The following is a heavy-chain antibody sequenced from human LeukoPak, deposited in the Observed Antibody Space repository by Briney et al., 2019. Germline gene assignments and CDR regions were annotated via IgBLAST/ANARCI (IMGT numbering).Heavy chain of an antibody. J-gene: IGHJ4*02. CDR2: IYSGGNT. D-gene: IGHD2-21*02. V-gene: IGHV3-53*01. Sequence: GGSLRLSCAASGFTVSSNYMSWVRQAPGKGLEWVSVIYSGGNTYYADSVKGRFTISRDNSKNTLYLQMNSLRAEDTAVYYCARDARSYCGGDCYTFDYWGQGTLVTVSS. CDR1: GFTVSSNY. CDR3: ARDARSYCGGDCYTFDY.